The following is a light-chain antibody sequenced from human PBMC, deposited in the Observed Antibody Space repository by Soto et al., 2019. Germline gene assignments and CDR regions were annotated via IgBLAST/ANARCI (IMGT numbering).Light chain of an antibody. V-gene: IGLV2-14*01. CDR2: EVS. Sequence: QSDLTQPASVSASPGQSITISCTGASSDVVGYNYVSWYQQYPGRAPTLILYEVSHRPSGVSHRFSGSKSGNTASLTVSGLQAEDEADYFCSSYAGNYNLVFGGGTQLTVL. CDR3: SSYAGNYNLV. CDR1: SSDVVGYNY. J-gene: IGLJ2*01.